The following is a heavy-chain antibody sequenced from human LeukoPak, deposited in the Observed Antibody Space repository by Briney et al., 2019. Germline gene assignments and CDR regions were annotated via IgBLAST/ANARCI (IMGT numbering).Heavy chain of an antibody. CDR2: ITGPGEGT. J-gene: IGHJ4*02. CDR3: AKRMYGWYQIDY. V-gene: IGHV3-23*01. Sequence: GGSLRLSCAVSGFTFSTYAMSWVRQAPGKGLEWVSAITGPGEGTWYADSVQGRFTTSRDNSKNTLYLQMNSLRAEDTAVYFCAKRMYGWYQIDYWGQGTLVTVSS. CDR1: GFTFSTYA. D-gene: IGHD6-19*01.